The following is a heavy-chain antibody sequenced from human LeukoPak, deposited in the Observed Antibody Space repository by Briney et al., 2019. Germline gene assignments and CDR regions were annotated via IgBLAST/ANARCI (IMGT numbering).Heavy chain of an antibody. V-gene: IGHV3-48*01. CDR2: ISSSSSTI. J-gene: IGHJ2*01. CDR3: ARDLGSSWYLGYFDL. Sequence: GGSLRLSCAASGFTFSSYSMNWVRQAPGKGLEWVSYISSSSSTIYYADSVKGRFTISRDNAKNSLYLQMNSLRAEDTAVYYCARDLGSSWYLGYFDLWGRGTLVTVSS. CDR1: GFTFSSYS. D-gene: IGHD6-13*01.